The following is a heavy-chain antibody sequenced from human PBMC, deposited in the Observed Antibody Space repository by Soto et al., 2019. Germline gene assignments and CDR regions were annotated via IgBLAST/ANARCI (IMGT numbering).Heavy chain of an antibody. CDR3: ASPTMTSASFYYAMDV. Sequence: GESLKISCKTSGHRFTTYWISWVRQMPGKGLEYMGKINPTDSETNYSPSFEGHVTFSVDRSTSTAYVRWNSLKASDTAMYYCASPTMTSASFYYAMDVWGQGTTVTVSS. V-gene: IGHV5-10-1*01. J-gene: IGHJ6*02. CDR2: INPTDSET. D-gene: IGHD4-17*01. CDR1: GHRFTTYW.